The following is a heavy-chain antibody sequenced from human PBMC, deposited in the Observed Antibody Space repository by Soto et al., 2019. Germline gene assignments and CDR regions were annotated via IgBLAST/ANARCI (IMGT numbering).Heavy chain of an antibody. V-gene: IGHV3-33*01. CDR1: GFTFSSYG. J-gene: IGHJ6*02. Sequence: GGSLRLSCAASGFTFSSYGMHWVRQAPGKGLEWVAVIWYDGSNKYYADSVKGRFTISRDNSKNTLYLQMNSLRAEDTAVYYCAREGYYDILTGLNYYGMDVWGQGTTVTVSS. CDR3: AREGYYDILTGLNYYGMDV. CDR2: IWYDGSNK. D-gene: IGHD3-9*01.